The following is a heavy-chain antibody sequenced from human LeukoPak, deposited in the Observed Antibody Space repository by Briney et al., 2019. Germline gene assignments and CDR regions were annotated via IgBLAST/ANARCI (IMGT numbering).Heavy chain of an antibody. Sequence: GGSLRLSCAVSGLTFSGFWMSWSRQAPGKGLEWVASINSGGSEGYYADVVKGRFTISRDNAKNSLYLQINSLRAEDTAVYYCARSSYSSSSSVWGQGTMVTVSS. D-gene: IGHD6-6*01. CDR1: GLTFSGFW. J-gene: IGHJ3*01. CDR2: INSGGSEG. V-gene: IGHV3-7*03. CDR3: ARSSYSSSSSV.